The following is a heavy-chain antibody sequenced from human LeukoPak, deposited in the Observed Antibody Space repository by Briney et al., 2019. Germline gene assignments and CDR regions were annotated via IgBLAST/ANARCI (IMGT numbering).Heavy chain of an antibody. D-gene: IGHD5-18*01. CDR1: GGTFRSYA. CDR3: ARGRVSGTTLVTWFDT. CDR2: VISIAPTA. J-gene: IGHJ5*02. Sequence: RASVKVSCKASGGTFRSYAISWVRQAPGQGLEWLGGVISIAPTANYAQKFQDGVTMNMDEYTTTAFMELRSLRSDDTAVYYCARGRVSGTTLVTWFDTWGQGTLVTVSS. V-gene: IGHV1-69*05.